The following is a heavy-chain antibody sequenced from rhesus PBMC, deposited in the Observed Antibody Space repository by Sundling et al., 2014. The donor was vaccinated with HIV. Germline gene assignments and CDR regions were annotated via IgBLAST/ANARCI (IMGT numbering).Heavy chain of an antibody. J-gene: IGHJ4*01. D-gene: IGHD1-14*01. CDR1: GGSISGYK. CDR3: ASRRANQAHDPFDY. CDR2: IGGSRGST. V-gene: IGHV4-165*01. Sequence: QVQLQESGPGLVKPSETPSLTCAVSGGSISGYKWNWIRQSSGKGLEWIGDIGGSRGSTYYNPSLKSRVTLSVDTSKNQLSLKLSSVTAADTAIYYCASRRANQAHDPFDYWGQGVLVTVSS.